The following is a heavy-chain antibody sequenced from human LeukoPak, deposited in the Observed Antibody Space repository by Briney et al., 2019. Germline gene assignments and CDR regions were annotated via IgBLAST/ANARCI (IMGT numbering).Heavy chain of an antibody. CDR1: GASITSYY. Sequence: SETLSLTCGVSGASITSYYWNWIRQPPGKGLEWIGNIYISGGTNYNPSLKNRVTISLDTSKDQFSLKLTSVTAADTAFYYCAKDWELGSWGQGTLVTVSS. CDR3: AKDWELGS. V-gene: IGHV4-59*01. CDR2: IYISGGT. D-gene: IGHD1-26*01. J-gene: IGHJ5*02.